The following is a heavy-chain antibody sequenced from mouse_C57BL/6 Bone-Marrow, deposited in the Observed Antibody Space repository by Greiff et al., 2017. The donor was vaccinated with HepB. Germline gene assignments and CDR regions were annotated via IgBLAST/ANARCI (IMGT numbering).Heavy chain of an antibody. Sequence: VQLKESVAELVRPGASVKLSCTASGFNIKNTYMHWVKQRPEQGLEWIGRIDPANGNTKYAPKFQGKATITADTSSNTAYLQLSSLTSEDTAIYYCAGEGLLWFSWFAYWGQGTLVTVSA. CDR3: AGEGLLWFSWFAY. CDR2: IDPANGNT. J-gene: IGHJ3*01. V-gene: IGHV14-3*01. D-gene: IGHD2-2*01. CDR1: GFNIKNTY.